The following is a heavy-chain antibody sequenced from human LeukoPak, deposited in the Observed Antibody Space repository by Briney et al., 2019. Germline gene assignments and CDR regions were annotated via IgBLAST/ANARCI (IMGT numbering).Heavy chain of an antibody. Sequence: GGSLRLSCAASGFTFSRFGMHWVRQAPGKGLEWVAVIWYDGSNQDYADSVKGRFTISRDNSKKTLYLQVSSLRAEDTGVYYCARDRWYGGSGYIATFDYWGQGSLVTVS. J-gene: IGHJ4*02. D-gene: IGHD3-22*01. V-gene: IGHV3-33*01. CDR1: GFTFSRFG. CDR3: ARDRWYGGSGYIATFDY. CDR2: IWYDGSNQ.